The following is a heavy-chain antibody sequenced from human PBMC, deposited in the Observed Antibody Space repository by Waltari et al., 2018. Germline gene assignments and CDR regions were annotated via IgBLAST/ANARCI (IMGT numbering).Heavy chain of an antibody. Sequence: QVQLVQSGAAVKKPGSSVKVSCKASGVTFSSYAISWVRQAPGQGLEWMGGIIPIFGTANYAQKFQGRVTITTDESTSTAYMELSSLRSEDTAVYYCARGFEDGYSNWFDPWGQGTLVTVSS. D-gene: IGHD2-15*01. CDR2: IIPIFGTA. CDR1: GVTFSSYA. J-gene: IGHJ5*02. CDR3: ARGFEDGYSNWFDP. V-gene: IGHV1-69*05.